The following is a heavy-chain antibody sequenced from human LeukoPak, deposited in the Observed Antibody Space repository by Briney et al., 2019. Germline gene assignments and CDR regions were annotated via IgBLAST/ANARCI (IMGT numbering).Heavy chain of an antibody. Sequence: ASVKVSCKASGYTFTSYDINWVRQATGPGLEWMGWMSPNSGSTGYAQKFQGRVTITRNTSISTAYMELSGLRSEDTAVYYCARGRSTGYPYYFEYWGQGTLVTVSS. CDR1: GYTFTSYD. V-gene: IGHV1-8*03. CDR3: ARGRSTGYPYYFEY. D-gene: IGHD5-12*01. J-gene: IGHJ4*02. CDR2: MSPNSGST.